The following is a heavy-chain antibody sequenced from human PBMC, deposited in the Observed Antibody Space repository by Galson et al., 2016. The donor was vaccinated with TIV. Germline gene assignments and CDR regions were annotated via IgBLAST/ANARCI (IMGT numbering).Heavy chain of an antibody. Sequence: SLRLSCAASGFTFSNHAMSWVRQAPGKGLEWVSAINSGGDKAYYADIVKGRFTISRDNSQNTVHLQMNSLRAEDTAVYYCARGRGYCSTTSCYMDYWGQGTLVTVSS. J-gene: IGHJ4*02. V-gene: IGHV3-23*01. CDR3: ARGRGYCSTTSCYMDY. D-gene: IGHD2-2*02. CDR2: INSGGDKA. CDR1: GFTFSNHA.